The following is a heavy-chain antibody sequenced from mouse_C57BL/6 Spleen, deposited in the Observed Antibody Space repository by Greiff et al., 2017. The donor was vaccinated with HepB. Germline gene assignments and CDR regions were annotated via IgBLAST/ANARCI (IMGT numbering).Heavy chain of an antibody. V-gene: IGHV1-15*01. J-gene: IGHJ3*01. CDR2: IDPETGGT. CDR1: GYTFTDYE. Sequence: VQLQQSGAELVRPGASVTLSCKASGYTFTDYEVHWVKQTPVHGLEWIGAIDPETGGTAYNQKFKGKAILTADKSSSTAYMELRSLTSEDSAVYYCTRSDGYSWFAYWGQGTLVTVSA. CDR3: TRSDGYSWFAY. D-gene: IGHD2-3*01.